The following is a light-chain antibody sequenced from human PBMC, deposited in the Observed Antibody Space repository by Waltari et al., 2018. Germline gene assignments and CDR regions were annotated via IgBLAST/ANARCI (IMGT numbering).Light chain of an antibody. CDR2: EVN. CDR1: SSDIGAYNF. Sequence: QAALTQPRSVSGSPGQSVTISCTGTSSDIGAYNFVSWLQQHPNTAPKLLIYEVNKRPSGVSDRFSGSKSGNTASLTISGLQAEDEADYYCYSYAITYTVFGGGTRLTVL. J-gene: IGLJ2*01. V-gene: IGLV2-11*01. CDR3: YSYAITYTV.